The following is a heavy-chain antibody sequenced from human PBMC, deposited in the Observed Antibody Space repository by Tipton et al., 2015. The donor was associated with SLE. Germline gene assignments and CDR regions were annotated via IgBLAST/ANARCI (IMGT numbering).Heavy chain of an antibody. J-gene: IGHJ4*02. Sequence: TLSLTCAVYGGSFSDYYWSWIRQPAGKGLEWIGYIYTSGSTYYNPSLKSRVTISVDTSKNQFSLKLSSVTAADTAVYYCAREGPFVGAMGHWGQGTLVTVSS. CDR2: IYTSGST. V-gene: IGHV4-4*07. D-gene: IGHD1-26*01. CDR1: GGSFSDYY. CDR3: AREGPFVGAMGH.